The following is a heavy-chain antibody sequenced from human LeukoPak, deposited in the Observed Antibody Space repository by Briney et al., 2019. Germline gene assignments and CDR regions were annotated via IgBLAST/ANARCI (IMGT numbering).Heavy chain of an antibody. CDR2: ISYDGSNK. CDR3: ARSRVVVTPGPS. CDR1: GFTFSGYP. Sequence: GKSLRLSCAASGFTFSGYPIHWVRQAPGKGLEWVAVISYDGSNKYYADSVKGRFTISRDNSKNTLYLQMNSLRAEDTAVYYCARSRVVVTPGPSWGQGTLVTVSS. V-gene: IGHV3-30-3*01. J-gene: IGHJ4*02. D-gene: IGHD3-22*01.